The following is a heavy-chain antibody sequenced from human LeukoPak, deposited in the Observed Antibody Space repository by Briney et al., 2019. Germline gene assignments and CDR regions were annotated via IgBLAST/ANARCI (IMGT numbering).Heavy chain of an antibody. CDR3: ALSNEAFDSAGYFDY. J-gene: IGHJ4*02. D-gene: IGHD3-22*01. V-gene: IGHV5-51*01. CDR1: GYTFTNYW. Sequence: GASLKISCKGSGYTFTNYWVGWVRQMPGKGLEWMGTIYPNNSDSRYNPSFRGQVTISVDRSITTAYLLWKSLKASDTAIYYCALSNEAFDSAGYFDYWGQGTPVTVSS. CDR2: IYPNNSDS.